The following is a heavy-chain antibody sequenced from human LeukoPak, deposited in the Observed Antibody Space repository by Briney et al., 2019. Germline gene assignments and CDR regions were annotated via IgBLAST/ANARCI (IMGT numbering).Heavy chain of an antibody. J-gene: IGHJ6*02. CDR1: GFTFSRYA. Sequence: GGSLRLSCSASGFTFSRYAMHWVRQAPGKGLEYVSGISSNGGSTYYADSVKGRFTISRDNSKNTVYLQMSGLRAEDTAVYYCVKVYYYDSSGYYVGGSYFGMDVWGQGTTVTVSS. D-gene: IGHD3-22*01. V-gene: IGHV3-64D*09. CDR3: VKVYYYDSSGYYVGGSYFGMDV. CDR2: ISSNGGST.